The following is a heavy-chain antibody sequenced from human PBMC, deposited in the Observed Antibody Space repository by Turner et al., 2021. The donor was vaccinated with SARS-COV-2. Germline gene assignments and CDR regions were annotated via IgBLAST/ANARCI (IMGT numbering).Heavy chain of an antibody. Sequence: EVQLLESVGGLVQPGGSLKLSCAASGFTFSSYAMSWVRQPPGKGLEWVSGIHVSGDTSYYADSVRGRFTISRDNSKNTLYLQMNSLRAEDTAVYYCAKDHEATRGHFDYWGQGTLITVSS. CDR3: AKDHEATRGHFDY. CDR1: GFTFSSYA. CDR2: IHVSGDTS. V-gene: IGHV3-23*01. J-gene: IGHJ4*02. D-gene: IGHD5-12*01.